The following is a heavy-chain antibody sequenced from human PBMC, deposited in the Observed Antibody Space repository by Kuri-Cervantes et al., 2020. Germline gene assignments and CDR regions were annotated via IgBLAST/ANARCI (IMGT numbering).Heavy chain of an antibody. J-gene: IGHJ6*03. CDR1: GFTFSSYA. CDR2: ISGSGGST. CDR3: ARGIYCSSTSCYREEYYYYYMDV. Sequence: GGSLRLSCAASGFTFSSYAMSWVRQAPGKGLEWVSAISGSGGSTYYADSVKGRFTISRDYSKNTLYLQMNSLRAEDTAVYYCARGIYCSSTSCYREEYYYYYMDVWGKGTTVTVSS. D-gene: IGHD2-2*02. V-gene: IGHV3-23*01.